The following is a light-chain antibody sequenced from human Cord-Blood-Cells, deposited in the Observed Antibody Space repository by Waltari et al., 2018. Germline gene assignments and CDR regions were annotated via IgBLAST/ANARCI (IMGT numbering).Light chain of an antibody. CDR1: SSNIGSNY. V-gene: IGLV1-47*01. J-gene: IGLJ1*01. CDR2: RNN. CDR3: AAWDDSLSGFYV. Sequence: QSVLTQPPSASGTPGQRVTISCSGSSSNIGSNYVYWYQQLPGTAPKLLIYRNNQRPSGVPDRFSGSKSGTSASLAISGLQSEDEADYYCAAWDDSLSGFYVFGTGTKVTVL.